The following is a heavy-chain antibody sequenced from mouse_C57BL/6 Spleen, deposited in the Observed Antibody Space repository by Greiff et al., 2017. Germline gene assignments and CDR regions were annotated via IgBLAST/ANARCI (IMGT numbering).Heavy chain of an antibody. CDR3: ARERITTVVAPFDY. V-gene: IGHV1-39*01. Sequence: VQLQQSGPELVKPGASVKISCKASGYSFTVYNMNWVKQSNGKSLEWVGVINPNYGTTSYNQKFKGKATLTVDQSSSTAYMQLNSLTSEDSAVYYCARERITTVVAPFDYWGQGTTLTVSS. D-gene: IGHD1-1*01. CDR1: GYSFTVYN. J-gene: IGHJ2*01. CDR2: INPNYGTT.